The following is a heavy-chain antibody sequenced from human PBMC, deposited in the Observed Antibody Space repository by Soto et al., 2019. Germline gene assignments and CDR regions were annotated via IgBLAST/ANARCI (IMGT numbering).Heavy chain of an antibody. CDR2: IYYNGRS. CDR3: ARMIPGRLLWDY. CDR1: GGSISDYP. Sequence: QVQLQESGPGLVKPSETLSLTCTVSGGSISDYPWSWIRQPPGKGLEWIGYIYYNGRSNYNPSLKSRITMSVDMSKNQFALKVSSVTSADTAVYYCARMIPGRLLWDYWGQGTLVIVSS. D-gene: IGHD6-25*01. V-gene: IGHV4-59*01. J-gene: IGHJ4*02.